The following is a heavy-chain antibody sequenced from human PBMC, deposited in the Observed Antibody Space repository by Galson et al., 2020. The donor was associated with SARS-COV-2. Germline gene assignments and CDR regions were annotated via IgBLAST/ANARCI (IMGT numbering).Heavy chain of an antibody. J-gene: IGHJ4*02. D-gene: IGHD2-2*01. V-gene: IGHV4-39*07. CDR1: GGSIRSSDYY. Sequence: SETLSLTCTVSGGSIRSSDYYWGWIRQPPGKGLEWIGSIFYSGRTYYNPSLKSRLTISVESSKSQVSLKLSSVTAADTAVYFCARMWLVVRPPDYWGRGALVTVSS. CDR3: ARMWLVVRPPDY. CDR2: IFYSGRT.